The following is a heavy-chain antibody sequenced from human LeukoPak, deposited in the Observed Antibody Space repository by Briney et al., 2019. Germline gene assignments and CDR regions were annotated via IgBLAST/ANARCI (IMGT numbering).Heavy chain of an antibody. V-gene: IGHV3-30-3*01. Sequence: GRSLRLSCAASGFTFSSYAMHCVRQAPGNGLEWVAVISYDGSNKYYADSVKGRFTISRDNSKNTLYLQMNSLRAEDTAVYYCARVMYAATPYYYYYGMDVWGQGTTVTVSS. D-gene: IGHD2-8*01. J-gene: IGHJ6*02. CDR2: ISYDGSNK. CDR3: ARVMYAATPYYYYYGMDV. CDR1: GFTFSSYA.